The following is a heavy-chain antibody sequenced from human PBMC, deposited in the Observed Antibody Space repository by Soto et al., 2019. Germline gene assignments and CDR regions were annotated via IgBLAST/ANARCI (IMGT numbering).Heavy chain of an antibody. J-gene: IGHJ4*02. CDR1: GFTVSSNY. D-gene: IGHD6-13*01. CDR3: ARSIAAAARDY. CDR2: IYSGGST. Sequence: PGGSLRLSCAASGFTVSSNYMSWVRQAPGKGLEWVSVIYSGGSTYYADSVKGRFTISRDNSKNTLYLQMNSLRAEDTAVYYCARSIAAAARDYWGQGTLVTVSS. V-gene: IGHV3-66*01.